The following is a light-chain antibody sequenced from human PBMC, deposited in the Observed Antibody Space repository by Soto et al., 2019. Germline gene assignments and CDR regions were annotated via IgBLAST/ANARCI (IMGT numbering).Light chain of an antibody. J-gene: IGLJ1*01. V-gene: IGLV2-8*01. CDR1: SSDVGGYKY. CDR2: VVS. Sequence: QSVLTQPPSASGSPGQSVTISCTGTSSDVGGYKYVSWYQQYPGKAPKLMIYVVSERPSGVPDRFSGSKSGNTASLTVSVLQAEDEADYYCSSYAGSNNYVFGTWTKLTVL. CDR3: SSYAGSNNYV.